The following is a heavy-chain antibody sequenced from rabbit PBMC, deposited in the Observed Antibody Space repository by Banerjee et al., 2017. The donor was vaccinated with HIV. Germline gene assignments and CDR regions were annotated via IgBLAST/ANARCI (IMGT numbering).Heavy chain of an antibody. Sequence: SLTLTCTASGFSFSNKYVMSWVRQAPGKGLEWIACIYAASSGSAYYASWAKGRFTISKTSSTTVTLQMTSLTAADTATYFCARDLAGVIGWNFNLWGPGTLVTVS. CDR2: IYAASSGSA. J-gene: IGHJ4*01. V-gene: IGHV1S40*01. CDR3: ARDLAGVIGWNFNL. D-gene: IGHD4-1*01. CDR1: GFSFSNKYV.